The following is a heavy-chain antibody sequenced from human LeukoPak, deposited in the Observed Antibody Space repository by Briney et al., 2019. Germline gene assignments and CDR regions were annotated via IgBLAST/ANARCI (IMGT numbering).Heavy chain of an antibody. CDR1: GFTFSSYG. CDR3: ARDVENNWFDP. V-gene: IGHV3-33*01. J-gene: IGHJ5*02. D-gene: IGHD2-21*01. CDR2: IWYDGSNK. Sequence: GGSLRLSCAASGFTFSSYGMHWVRQAPGKGLEWVAVIWYDGSNKYYADSVKGRFTISRDNSKNTPYLQMNSLRAEDTAVYYCARDVENNWFDPWGQGTLVTVSS.